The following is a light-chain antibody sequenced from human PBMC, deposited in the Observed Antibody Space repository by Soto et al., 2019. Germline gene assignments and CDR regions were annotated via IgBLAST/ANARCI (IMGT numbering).Light chain of an antibody. CDR1: QSVTNTY. CDR3: QLYDGSPKLT. CDR2: GAS. Sequence: DIVLTQSPGTLSLSPGERATLSCRASQSVTNTYLAWYQQKSGLAPRLLIYGASSRATGIPDRFSGSGSGTDFTLTISRLEREDFAVYYCQLYDGSPKLTFGQGTMVEIK. V-gene: IGKV3-20*01. J-gene: IGKJ2*01.